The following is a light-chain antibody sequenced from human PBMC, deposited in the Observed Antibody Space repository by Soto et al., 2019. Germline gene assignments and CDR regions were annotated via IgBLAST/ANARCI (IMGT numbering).Light chain of an antibody. CDR3: QEYNSDSGLT. CDR2: TAS. V-gene: IGKV1-5*03. CDR1: QSISSW. Sequence: DIQMTQSPSTLSASVGDGVTITCRAIQSISSWVDWYQQKPGKAPKLLIYTASNLISGVPSRFSGSGSGTEFTLTISSLQPDDFATYYCQEYNSDSGLTFGGGTKVEIK. J-gene: IGKJ4*01.